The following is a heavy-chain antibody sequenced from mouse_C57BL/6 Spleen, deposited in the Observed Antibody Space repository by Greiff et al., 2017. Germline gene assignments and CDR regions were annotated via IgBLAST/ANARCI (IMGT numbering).Heavy chain of an antibody. CDR2: ISDGGSYT. CDR3: EREGDYYSPYFDY. Sequence: EVKVVESGGGLVKPGGSLKLSCAASGYTFSSYAMSWVRQTPEKRLEWVATISDGGSYTYYPDNVKGRFTISRDNAKNNLYLQMSHLKSEDTAMYYCEREGDYYSPYFDYWGQGTTLTVSS. D-gene: IGHD2-4*01. J-gene: IGHJ2*01. V-gene: IGHV5-4*01. CDR1: GYTFSSYA.